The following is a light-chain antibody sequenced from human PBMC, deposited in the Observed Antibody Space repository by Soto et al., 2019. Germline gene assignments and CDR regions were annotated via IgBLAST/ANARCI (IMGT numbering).Light chain of an antibody. CDR1: QSIRSY. V-gene: IGKV1-39*01. CDR2: AAS. Sequence: DIQMTQSPSSLSASVGDTVTITCRASQSIRSYLNWYQQKPGKAPNLLIYAASTLQSGVPSRFSGSGSGTVFTLTISSLQPEDFATYYCQQSYSTPRTFGQGTKVDNK. CDR3: QQSYSTPRT. J-gene: IGKJ1*01.